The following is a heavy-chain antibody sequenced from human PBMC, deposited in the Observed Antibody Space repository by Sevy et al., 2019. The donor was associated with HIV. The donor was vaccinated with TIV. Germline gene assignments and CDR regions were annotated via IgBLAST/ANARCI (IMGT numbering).Heavy chain of an antibody. J-gene: IGHJ6*02. CDR3: ARGPRGVIITPYGMDV. CDR2: LNPNSGNT. V-gene: IGHV1-8*01. Sequence: ASVKVSCKASGYTFTSYDINWVRQATGQGLEWTGWLNPNSGNTGYAQKFQGRVTMTRNTSISTAYMELSSLRSEDTAVYYCARGPRGVIITPYGMDVWGQGTTVTVSS. D-gene: IGHD3-10*01. CDR1: GYTFTSYD.